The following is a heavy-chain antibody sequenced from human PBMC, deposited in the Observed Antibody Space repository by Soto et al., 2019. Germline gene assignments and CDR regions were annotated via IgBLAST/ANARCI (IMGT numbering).Heavy chain of an antibody. D-gene: IGHD2-2*01. CDR2: IYTSGST. CDR3: ARDRVVVVPADLFLDYYYYGMDV. J-gene: IGHJ6*02. Sequence: SETLSLTCTVSGGSISSYYWSWIRQPAGKGLEWIGRIYTSGSTNYNPSLKSRVTMSVDTSKNQFSLKLSSVTAADTAVYYCARDRVVVVPADLFLDYYYYGMDVWGQG. V-gene: IGHV4-4*07. CDR1: GGSISSYY.